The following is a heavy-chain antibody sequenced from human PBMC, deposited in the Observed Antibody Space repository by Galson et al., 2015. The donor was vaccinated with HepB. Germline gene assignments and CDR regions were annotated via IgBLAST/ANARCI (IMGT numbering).Heavy chain of an antibody. CDR3: ARDLGLGYCSGGSCYSFDY. V-gene: IGHV1-69*13. J-gene: IGHJ4*02. CDR2: IIPIFGTA. CDR1: GGTFSSYA. D-gene: IGHD2-15*01. Sequence: SVKVSCKASGGTFSSYAISWVRQAPGQGLEWMGGIIPIFGTANYAQKFQGRVTITADESTSTAYMELSSLRSEDTAVYCCARDLGLGYCSGGSCYSFDYWGQGTLVTVSS.